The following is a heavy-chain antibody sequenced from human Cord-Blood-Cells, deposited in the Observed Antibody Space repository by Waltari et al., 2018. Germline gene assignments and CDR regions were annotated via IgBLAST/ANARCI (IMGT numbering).Heavy chain of an antibody. CDR2: INHSGSS. J-gene: IGHJ3*02. CDR1: GGSFSGYY. CDR3: ARPLGIGHDEFDI. V-gene: IGHV4-34*01. Sequence: QVQLQQWGAGLLKPSETLSLTCAVYGGSFSGYYWSWLRQPPGKGLEWIGEINHSGSSTDNPSSKSRVNISRDASKNQFSLQLSSVTAAVTSVYYCARPLGIGHDEFDIWGQGILATVSS. D-gene: IGHD7-27*01.